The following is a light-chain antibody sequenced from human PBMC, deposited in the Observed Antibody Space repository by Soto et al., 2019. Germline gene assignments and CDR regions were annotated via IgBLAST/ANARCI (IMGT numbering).Light chain of an antibody. CDR2: GAS. V-gene: IGKV3D-15*01. CDR1: QSVSSN. J-gene: IGKJ5*01. CDR3: QQYNNWPLT. Sequence: IVLPQSQATLSVSPGESATLSCRASQSVSSNLAWHQQRPGQAPRLLIYGASTRATGVPARFSGGGSGTEFTLTITSLQSEDFAVYWCQQYNNWPLTFGPGTRLEIK.